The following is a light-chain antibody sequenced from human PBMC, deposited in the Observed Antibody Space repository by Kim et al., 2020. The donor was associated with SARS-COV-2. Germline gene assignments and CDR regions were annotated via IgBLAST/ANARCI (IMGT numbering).Light chain of an antibody. J-gene: IGLJ2*01. CDR1: SLKSYY. CDR2: PKY. CDR3: YSRDSSGNYLL. V-gene: IGLV3-19*01. Sequence: ALGQTVRVTCQGDSLKSYYANWYQQKPGQTPVVDIYPKYNRPSGIPDRFPGSSSGDTASLTITGAQAEDEADYYCYSRDSSGNYLLFGGGTKLTVL.